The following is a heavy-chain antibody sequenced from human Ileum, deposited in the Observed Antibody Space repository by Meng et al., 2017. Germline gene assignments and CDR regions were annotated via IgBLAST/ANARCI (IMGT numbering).Heavy chain of an antibody. V-gene: IGHV3-48*03. D-gene: IGHD6-19*01. Sequence: GGSLRLSCAASGFPFSSYEMNWVRQAPGKGLEWVSYISSSASTIYYAASVKGLFTITRDNAKNSLYLQMNSLRAEDTAFYYCARDRSSGWYCYYYGMDVWGQGTTVTVSS. J-gene: IGHJ6*02. CDR1: GFPFSSYE. CDR2: ISSSASTI. CDR3: ARDRSSGWYCYYYGMDV.